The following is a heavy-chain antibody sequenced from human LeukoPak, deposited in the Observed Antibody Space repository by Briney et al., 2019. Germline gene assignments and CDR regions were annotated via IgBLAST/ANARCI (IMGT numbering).Heavy chain of an antibody. CDR3: APGRYSGSVDY. Sequence: SETLSLTCAVSGYSLGSGFYCGWVRQPPGKGLEWIGNMDHTGTIYYNPSLRGRLTISKDSSKSHFSLTVDSVTGADTAVYYCAPGRYSGSVDYWGPRILVTASS. D-gene: IGHD1-26*01. J-gene: IGHJ4*02. V-gene: IGHV4-38-2*01. CDR1: GYSLGSGFY. CDR2: MDHTGTI.